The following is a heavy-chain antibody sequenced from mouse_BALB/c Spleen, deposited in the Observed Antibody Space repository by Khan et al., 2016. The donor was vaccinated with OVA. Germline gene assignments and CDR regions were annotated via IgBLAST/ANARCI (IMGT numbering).Heavy chain of an antibody. V-gene: IGHV1-80*01. J-gene: IGHJ3*01. CDR3: ARSGYDYFAY. CDR2: IYPGDGDT. CDR1: GYAFSSYW. D-gene: IGHD2-2*01. Sequence: QVQLKESGAELVRPGSSVKISCKASGYAFSSYWMNWVKQRPGQGLEWIGQIYPGDGDTKYNGKFKGKVTLTADKSSTTAYMHLSSLTSEDSAVYFCARSGYDYFAYWGQGTLVTVSA.